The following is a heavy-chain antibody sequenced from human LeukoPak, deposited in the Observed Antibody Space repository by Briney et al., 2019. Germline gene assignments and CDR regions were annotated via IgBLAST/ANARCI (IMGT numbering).Heavy chain of an antibody. CDR2: IYYRST. V-gene: IGHV4-59*08. CDR3: ASNYYGSGSLDY. CDR1: GGSISSYY. J-gene: IGHJ4*02. D-gene: IGHD3-10*01. Sequence: PSETLSLTCTVSGGSISSYYWSWIRQPPGKGLEWIGYIYYRSTNYNPSLKSRVTISIDTSKNQLSLKLSSVTAADTAVYYCASNYYGSGSLDYWGQGNLVTVSS.